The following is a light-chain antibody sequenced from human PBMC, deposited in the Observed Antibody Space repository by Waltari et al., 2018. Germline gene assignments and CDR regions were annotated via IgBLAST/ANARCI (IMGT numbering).Light chain of an antibody. CDR3: QQYNSYSWT. CDR1: QSIGSW. CDR2: KAS. Sequence: DIQMNQSPSTLSASVGARVTITCRASQSIGSWLAWYQQKPGNAPKLLIYKASSLESWVPSRFSGSGSGTEFTLTISSLQPDDFATYYCQQYNSYSWTFGQGTKVEIK. J-gene: IGKJ1*01. V-gene: IGKV1-5*03.